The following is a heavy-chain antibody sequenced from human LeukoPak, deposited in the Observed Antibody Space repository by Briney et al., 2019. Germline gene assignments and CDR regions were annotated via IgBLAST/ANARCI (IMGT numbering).Heavy chain of an antibody. J-gene: IGHJ3*02. V-gene: IGHV4-59*01. D-gene: IGHD1-26*01. CDR3: ASNSGSYSTTIAFDI. Sequence: SEALSLTCTVSGGSISSYYWSWIRQPPGKGLEWVGYIYYSGSTNYNLYLKSRVTISVDTSKNQFSLKLSSVTAADTAVYYCASNSGSYSTTIAFDIWGQGTMVTVSS. CDR2: IYYSGST. CDR1: GGSISSYY.